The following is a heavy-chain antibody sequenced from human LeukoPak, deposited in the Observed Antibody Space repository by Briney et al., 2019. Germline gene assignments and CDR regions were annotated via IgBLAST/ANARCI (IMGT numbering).Heavy chain of an antibody. CDR3: ARGGRIQLWLLTDY. D-gene: IGHD5-18*01. CDR2: ISAYNGNT. Sequence: ASVKVSCKASGYTFTGYYMHWVRQAPGQGLEWMGWISAYNGNTNYAQKLQGRVTTTTDTSTSTAYMELRSLRSDDTAVYYCARGGRIQLWLLTDYWGQGTLVTVSS. V-gene: IGHV1-18*04. CDR1: GYTFTGYY. J-gene: IGHJ4*02.